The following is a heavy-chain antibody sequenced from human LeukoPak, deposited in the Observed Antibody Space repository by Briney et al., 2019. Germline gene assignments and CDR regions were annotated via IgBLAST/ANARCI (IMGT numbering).Heavy chain of an antibody. CDR1: GYSFTNYW. CDR3: VRHRELRIINDAFDI. D-gene: IGHD1-7*01. V-gene: IGHV5-51*01. J-gene: IGHJ3*02. CDR2: IFPGDSDT. Sequence: GESLKISCKGSGYSFTNYWIGWVRQMPGNGLEWTGIIFPGDSDTRYRPSFHGQVTISADRSISTAYLHWSSLKASDTAMYYCVRHRELRIINDAFDIWGQGTMVTVSS.